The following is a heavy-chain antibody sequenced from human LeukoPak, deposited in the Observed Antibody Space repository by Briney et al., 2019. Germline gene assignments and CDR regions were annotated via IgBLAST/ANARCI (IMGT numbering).Heavy chain of an antibody. D-gene: IGHD2-2*01. Sequence: GGSLRLSCAASGFTFSSYSMNWVRQAPGEGLEWVSYISGSSNTIYYADSVKGRFTISRDTAKSSLYLQMNSLRDEDSAVYYCARGYCSSNSCAFDYWGQGTLVTVSS. CDR2: ISGSSNTI. V-gene: IGHV3-48*02. CDR3: ARGYCSSNSCAFDY. J-gene: IGHJ4*02. CDR1: GFTFSSYS.